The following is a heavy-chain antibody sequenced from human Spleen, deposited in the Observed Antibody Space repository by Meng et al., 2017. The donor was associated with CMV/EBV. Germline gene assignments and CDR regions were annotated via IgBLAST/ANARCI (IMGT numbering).Heavy chain of an antibody. Sequence: SQTLSLTCAISGDSVSSNSATWNWIRQSPSRGLEWLGRTYHRSKWSYDYAISVKSRITINPDTSKNRFSLKLNSVTAADTAVYYCAKAVDYFGSGSSVYGLDVWGQGTTVTVSS. CDR1: GDSVSSNSAT. V-gene: IGHV6-1*01. D-gene: IGHD3-10*01. J-gene: IGHJ6*02. CDR3: AKAVDYFGSGSSVYGLDV. CDR2: TYHRSKWSY.